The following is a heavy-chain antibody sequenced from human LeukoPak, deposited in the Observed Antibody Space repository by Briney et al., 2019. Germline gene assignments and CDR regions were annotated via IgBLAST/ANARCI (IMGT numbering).Heavy chain of an antibody. D-gene: IGHD3-22*01. Sequence: GRSLRLSCAASGFTFSSYAMHWVRQAPGKGLEGGTVISYDGSNKYYADSVKGRFTISRDNSKNTLYLQMNSLRAEDTAVYYCARSYDSSGYEARLGYYYYGMDVWGQGTTVTVSS. CDR2: ISYDGSNK. J-gene: IGHJ6*02. CDR1: GFTFSSYA. V-gene: IGHV3-30-3*01. CDR3: ARSYDSSGYEARLGYYYYGMDV.